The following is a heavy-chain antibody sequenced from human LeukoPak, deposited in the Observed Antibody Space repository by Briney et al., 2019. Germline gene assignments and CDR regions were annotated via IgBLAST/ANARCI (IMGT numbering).Heavy chain of an antibody. V-gene: IGHV3-30*03. J-gene: IGHJ6*02. CDR1: GFTFSSYG. D-gene: IGHD1-14*01. CDR2: ISYDGSNK. CDR3: ATKKKNRYYYYGMDV. Sequence: QPGGSLRLSCAASGFTFSSYGMHWVRQAPGKGLEWVAVISYDGSNKYYADSVKGGFTITRDNSKNTLYLKMNSLRAEDTAVYYCATKKKNRYYYYGMDVWGQGTTVTVSS.